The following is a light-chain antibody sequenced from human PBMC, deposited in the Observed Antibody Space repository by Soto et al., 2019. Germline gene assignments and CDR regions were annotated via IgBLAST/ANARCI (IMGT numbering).Light chain of an antibody. V-gene: IGLV2-23*02. Sequence: QSVLTQPASVSGSPGQSITISCTGTSSDVGSYNLVSWYQQHPGKAPKLMIYEVSKRPSGVSNRFSGSKSGNTASLTISGLQAEDEADYYCCSYAGSSTPNWVFGGGTQLTV. CDR2: EVS. CDR1: SSDVGSYNL. CDR3: CSYAGSSTPNWV. J-gene: IGLJ3*02.